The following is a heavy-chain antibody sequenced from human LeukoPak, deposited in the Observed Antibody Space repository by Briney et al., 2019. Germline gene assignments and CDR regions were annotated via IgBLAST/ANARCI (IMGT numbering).Heavy chain of an antibody. CDR1: GFAVSTNY. CDR2: IYSGGST. D-gene: IGHD5-18*01. Sequence: GGSLRLSCAASGFAVSTNYMNWVRQAPGKGLEWVSIIYSGGSTYYADSVKGRFTISRDNSKNTLYLQMNSLRAEDTAVYYCAREGQSTAFDYWGQGTLVTVSS. CDR3: AREGQSTAFDY. J-gene: IGHJ4*02. V-gene: IGHV3-53*01.